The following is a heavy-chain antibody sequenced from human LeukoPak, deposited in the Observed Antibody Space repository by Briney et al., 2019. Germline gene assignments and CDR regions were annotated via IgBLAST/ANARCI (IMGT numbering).Heavy chain of an antibody. D-gene: IGHD6-13*01. CDR2: ITVESDII. V-gene: IGHV3-48*04. CDR1: GFSFIDYA. CDR3: ARARYSSN. J-gene: IGHJ4*02. Sequence: GGSLRLSCAASGFSFIDYAMNWVRQAPGKGLEWISYITVESDIIHYADSVKGRFTISRDNAKNSLYLQMNSLRAEDTAVYYCARARYSSNWGQGTLVTVSS.